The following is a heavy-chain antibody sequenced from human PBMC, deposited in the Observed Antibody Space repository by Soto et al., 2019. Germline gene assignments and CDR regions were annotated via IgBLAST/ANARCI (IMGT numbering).Heavy chain of an antibody. CDR2: IYYSGST. D-gene: IGHD3-10*01. J-gene: IGHJ4*02. Sequence: SETLSLTSTVSGGSISSYYWSWIRQPPGKGLEWIGYIYYSGSTNYNPSLKSRVTISVDTSKNQFSLKLNSMTAADTAVYYCARHNYGSGSTYFDYWGQGTLVTVSS. V-gene: IGHV4-59*08. CDR1: GGSISSYY. CDR3: ARHNYGSGSTYFDY.